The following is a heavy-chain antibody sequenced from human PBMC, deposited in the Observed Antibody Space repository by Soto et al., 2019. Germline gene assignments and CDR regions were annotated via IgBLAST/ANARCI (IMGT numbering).Heavy chain of an antibody. CDR1: GGSFSGYY. D-gene: IGHD2-2*01. Sequence: ASETLSLTCAVSGGSFSGYYWSWVRQTPGKGLEWIGDINHTGGSNYNPSLKSRVMISVDTAKTQFSLNVTSVTAADTAVYYCAREVGYYSATRRNLYFDYWGPGTLVTVS. CDR3: AREVGYYSATRRNLYFDY. CDR2: INHTGGS. J-gene: IGHJ4*02. V-gene: IGHV4-34*01.